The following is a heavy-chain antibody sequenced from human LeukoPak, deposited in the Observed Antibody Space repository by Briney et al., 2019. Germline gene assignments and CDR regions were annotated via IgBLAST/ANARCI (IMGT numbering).Heavy chain of an antibody. CDR2: INHSGST. Sequence: PSETLSLTCAVYGGSFSGYYWSWIRQPPGKGLEWIGEINHSGSTNYNPSLKSRVTISVDTSKNQFSLKLSSVTAADTAVYYCARGPEYYDSSGYQSSNAFDIWGQGTMVTVSS. D-gene: IGHD3-22*01. CDR3: ARGPEYYDSSGYQSSNAFDI. V-gene: IGHV4-34*01. J-gene: IGHJ3*02. CDR1: GGSFSGYY.